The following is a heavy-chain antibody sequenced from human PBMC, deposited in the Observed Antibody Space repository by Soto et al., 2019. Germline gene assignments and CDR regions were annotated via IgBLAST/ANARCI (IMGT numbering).Heavy chain of an antibody. J-gene: IGHJ4*02. Sequence: TSETLSLTCTVSGGSISSGGYYWSWIRQHPGKGLEWIGYIYYSGSTYYNPSLKSRVTISVDTSKNQFSLKLSSVTAADTAVYYCARGPPSGYYYYWGQGTLVTVSS. V-gene: IGHV4-31*03. CDR2: IYYSGST. D-gene: IGHD3-22*01. CDR1: GGSISSGGYY. CDR3: ARGPPSGYYYY.